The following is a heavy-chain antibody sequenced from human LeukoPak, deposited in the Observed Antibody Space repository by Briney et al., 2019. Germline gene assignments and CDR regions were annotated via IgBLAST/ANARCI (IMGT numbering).Heavy chain of an antibody. V-gene: IGHV4-59*01. CDR1: GGSISSYY. Sequence: SETLSLTCTVSGGSISSYYWSWIRQPAGKGLEWIGYIYYSGSTNYNPPLKSRVTISVDTSKNQFSLKLSSVTAADTAVYYCARESRRGKTMYYDFWSGSASFDPWGQGTLVTVSS. CDR2: IYYSGST. CDR3: ARESRRGKTMYYDFWSGSASFDP. D-gene: IGHD3-3*01. J-gene: IGHJ5*02.